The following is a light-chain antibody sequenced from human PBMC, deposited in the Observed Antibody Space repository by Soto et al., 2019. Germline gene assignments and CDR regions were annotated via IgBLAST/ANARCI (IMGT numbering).Light chain of an antibody. V-gene: IGKV3D-20*02. J-gene: IGKJ5*01. CDR1: QSVTKNN. Sequence: IVLRQSPGTLTLSAGGGGRISSRASQSVTKNNLNWYQQKPGQAPRLLIYGASIRATGIPDRFSGSGSGTDFTLTISGLEPSEHAFYYCHQRHNCPSSFGQGTRLEIK. CDR3: HQRHNCPSS. CDR2: GAS.